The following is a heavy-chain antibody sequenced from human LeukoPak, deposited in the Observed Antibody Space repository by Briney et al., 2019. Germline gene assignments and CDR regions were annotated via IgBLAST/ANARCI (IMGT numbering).Heavy chain of an antibody. J-gene: IGHJ4*02. CDR3: AREAVSGLYLDF. CDR2: IRGGSRAV. V-gene: IGHV3-48*02. D-gene: IGHD6-19*01. CDR1: GFTFSSYS. Sequence: HAGGSLRLSCAASGFTFSSYSMNWVRQAPGKGLEWVSYIRGGSRAVYYADSVKGRFTISRDDAENSLYLQMSSLRDEDTALYFCAREAVSGLYLDFWGQGTLVTVSS.